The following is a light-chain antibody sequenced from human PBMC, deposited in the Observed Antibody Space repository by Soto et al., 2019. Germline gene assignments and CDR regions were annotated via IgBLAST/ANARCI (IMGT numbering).Light chain of an antibody. CDR3: QQSYRTPRT. CDR1: QSISTY. V-gene: IGKV1-39*01. CDR2: AAS. J-gene: IGKJ1*01. Sequence: DIQMTQSPSSLSASVGDRVTLTCRASQSISTYLNWYQQKQGKAPKXXMHAASSLDRGVPSRFSGSGSGTDFTLTISSLQPEDFATYYCQQSYRTPRTFGQGTKVDIK.